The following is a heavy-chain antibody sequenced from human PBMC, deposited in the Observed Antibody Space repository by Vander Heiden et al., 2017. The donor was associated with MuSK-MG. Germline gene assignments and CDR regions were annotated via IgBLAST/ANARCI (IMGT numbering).Heavy chain of an antibody. Sequence: EVQLVESGGGLVQPGGSLKLSCAASGFTFSGSAMHWVRQASGKGLEWVGRIRSKANSYATAYAASVKGRFTISRDDSKNTAYLQMNSLKTEDTAVYYCTQGNWSYGYWGQGTLVTVSS. CDR2: IRSKANSYAT. CDR1: GFTFSGSA. CDR3: TQGNWSYGY. J-gene: IGHJ4*02. D-gene: IGHD1-7*01. V-gene: IGHV3-73*02.